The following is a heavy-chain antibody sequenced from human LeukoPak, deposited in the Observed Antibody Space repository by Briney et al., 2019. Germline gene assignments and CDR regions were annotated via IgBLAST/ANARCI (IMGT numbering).Heavy chain of an antibody. CDR3: AKRYIGNYYFDY. D-gene: IGHD3-16*02. Sequence: PGGSLRLSCAASGFTFGSNPMSWVRQAPGKGLEWVSAISSSGASTHYVDSVKGRFPISRDNSKNTLYLQMNSLRAEDTAVYYCAKRYIGNYYFDYWGQGTLVTVSS. CDR1: GFTFGSNP. V-gene: IGHV3-23*01. J-gene: IGHJ4*02. CDR2: ISSSGAST.